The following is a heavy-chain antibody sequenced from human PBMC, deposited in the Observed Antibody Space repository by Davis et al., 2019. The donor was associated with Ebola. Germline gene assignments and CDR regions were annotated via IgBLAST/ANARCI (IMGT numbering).Heavy chain of an antibody. CDR2: IYPGDSDT. V-gene: IGHV5-51*01. CDR1: GYSFTSYW. J-gene: IGHJ3*02. D-gene: IGHD2-8*02. CDR3: ASLRRTITGMDDGFDI. Sequence: GESLKISCKGSGYSFTSYWIGWVRQMPGKGLEWMGIIYPGDSDTRYSPSFRGQVIISADKSTKAAFLQWSSLKASDTAMYYCASLRRTITGMDDGFDIWGQGTMVTVSS.